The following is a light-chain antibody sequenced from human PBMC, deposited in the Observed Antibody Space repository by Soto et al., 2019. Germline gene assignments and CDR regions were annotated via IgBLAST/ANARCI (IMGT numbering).Light chain of an antibody. Sequence: DIQLTQSPSSLTASIGDRGTITCRASQGIGTWLAWYQQQPEKSPKALIYEASKLQNGVPSRFTGSGSGTDFTLTIASLQPADVATYFCQQYNTFPLTFGGGTRVEIK. V-gene: IGKV1D-16*01. CDR2: EAS. CDR1: QGIGTW. J-gene: IGKJ4*01. CDR3: QQYNTFPLT.